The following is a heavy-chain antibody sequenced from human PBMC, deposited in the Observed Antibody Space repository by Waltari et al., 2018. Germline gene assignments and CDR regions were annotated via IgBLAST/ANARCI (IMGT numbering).Heavy chain of an antibody. V-gene: IGHV4-59*01. Sequence: QVHLQESGPGLVKPSETLSLTCTVSGGSISSYYWSWIRPPPGKGLEWIGYVFSSGSTNYNPSLKSRVTISVDTSNNQFSLKLNSVTAEDTAVYFCARDRYCSGGTCHDWYLDLWGRGTLVTVSS. D-gene: IGHD2-15*01. CDR1: GGSISSYY. CDR2: VFSSGST. CDR3: ARDRYCSGGTCHDWYLDL. J-gene: IGHJ2*01.